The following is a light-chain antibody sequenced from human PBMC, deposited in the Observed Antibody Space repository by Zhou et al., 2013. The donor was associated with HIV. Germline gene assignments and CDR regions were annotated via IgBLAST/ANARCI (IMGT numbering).Light chain of an antibody. CDR1: ESVGTY. V-gene: IGKV3-20*01. CDR2: DAS. J-gene: IGKJ1*01. CDR3: QQYDSSIPT. Sequence: EIVLTQSPGTLSLSTGERATLSCRASESVGTYLAWYQQKPGQAPRLLVFDASNRATGIPAKFSGSGSGTDFALTISRLEPEDFAVYYCQQYDSSIPTFGQGTKVEIK.